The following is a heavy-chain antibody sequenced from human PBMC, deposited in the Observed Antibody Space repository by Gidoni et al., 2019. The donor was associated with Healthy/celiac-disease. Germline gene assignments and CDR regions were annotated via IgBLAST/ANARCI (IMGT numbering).Heavy chain of an antibody. CDR3: ARTPRYSGSYYNWFDP. J-gene: IGHJ5*02. D-gene: IGHD1-26*01. V-gene: IGHV1-69*01. CDR2: IIPIFGTA. CDR1: GGTFSSYA. Sequence: QVQLVQSGAEVKKPGSSVKVSCKASGGTFSSYAISWVRQAPGQVLEWMGGIIPIFGTANYAQKFQGRVMITADESTSTAYMELSSLRSEDTAVYYCARTPRYSGSYYNWFDPWGQGTLVTVSS.